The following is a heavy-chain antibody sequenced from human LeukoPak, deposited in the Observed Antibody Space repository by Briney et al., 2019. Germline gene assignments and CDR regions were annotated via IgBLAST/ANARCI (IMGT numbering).Heavy chain of an antibody. Sequence: PGGSLRLSCAASGFTFSSYAMSWVRQAPGKGLEWVSAISGSGGTTYYADSVKGRFTISRDNSKNTLYLQMNSLRAEDTAVYYCAKCVYSSSSESDYWGQGTLVTVSS. J-gene: IGHJ4*02. D-gene: IGHD6-6*01. CDR3: AKCVYSSSSESDY. CDR2: ISGSGGTT. V-gene: IGHV3-23*01. CDR1: GFTFSSYA.